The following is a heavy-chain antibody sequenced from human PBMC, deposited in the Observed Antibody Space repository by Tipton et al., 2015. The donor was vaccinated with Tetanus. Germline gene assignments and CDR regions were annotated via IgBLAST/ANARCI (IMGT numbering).Heavy chain of an antibody. D-gene: IGHD3-9*01. CDR3: AKGDPGNFDS. CDR2: IYPGDSDT. J-gene: IGHJ4*02. V-gene: IGHV5-51*01. Sequence: QLVQSGAEVKEAGESLRISCKASGYRFSSYWIAWECQMPGKGLEWVGLIYPGDSDTKISPSFRGQVTFSVDKSITTAYLQWSSLKASDTAIYYCAKGDPGNFDSWGQGTQVIVSS. CDR1: GYRFSSYW.